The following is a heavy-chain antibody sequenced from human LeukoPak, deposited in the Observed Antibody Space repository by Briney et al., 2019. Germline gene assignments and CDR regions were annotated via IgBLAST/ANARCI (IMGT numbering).Heavy chain of an antibody. CDR1: GGSFSGYY. V-gene: IGHV4-34*01. J-gene: IGHJ4*02. D-gene: IGHD4-17*01. CDR2: INHSGST. Sequence: SETLSLTCAVYGGSFSGYYWSWIRQPPGKGLEWIGEINHSGSTNYNPSLKSRVTISVDTSKNQFSLKLSSVTAADTAVYYCARVRRGDYVPDYWGQGTLVTVSS. CDR3: ARVRRGDYVPDY.